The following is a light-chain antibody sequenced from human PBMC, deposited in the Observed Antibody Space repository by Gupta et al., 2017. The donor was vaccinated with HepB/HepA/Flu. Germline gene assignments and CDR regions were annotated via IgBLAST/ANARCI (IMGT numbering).Light chain of an antibody. J-gene: IGLJ2*01. CDR3: QEWDRSTDHPEVV. V-gene: IGLV3-21*04. Sequence: YLLTQPLSESVAPGKPASITFRDNNIGSKSVHWYKQKPGQAPVLVIYYDSDRPSGIPEGFSGSNSGNTATLTISRVAAGDEADYYCQEWDRSTDHPEVVFGGGTKLTVL. CDR2: YDS. CDR1: NIGSKS.